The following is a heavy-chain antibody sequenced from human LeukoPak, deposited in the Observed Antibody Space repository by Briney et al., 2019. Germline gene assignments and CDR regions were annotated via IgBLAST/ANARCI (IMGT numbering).Heavy chain of an antibody. J-gene: IGHJ6*02. Sequence: GGSLRLSCAASGFTFSSYAMSWARQAPGKGLEWVSGISSSGSGGNTYYADSVKGRFTISRDSSKNTLYLQMNSLRAEDTAVYYCARDRGMQWLRDPSRGREYGMDVWGQGTTVTVSS. V-gene: IGHV3-23*01. CDR3: ARDRGMQWLRDPSRGREYGMDV. CDR1: GFTFSSYA. D-gene: IGHD6-19*01. CDR2: ISSSGSGGNT.